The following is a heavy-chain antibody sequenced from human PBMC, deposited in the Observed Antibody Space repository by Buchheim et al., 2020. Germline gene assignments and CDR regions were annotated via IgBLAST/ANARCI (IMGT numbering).Heavy chain of an antibody. J-gene: IGHJ6*02. V-gene: IGHV4-61*02. CDR3: AREGPYCSGGSCYTYGMDV. Sequence: QVQLQQWGAGLLKPSETLSLTCTVSGGSISSGSYYWSWIRQPAGKGLEWIGRIYTSGSTNYNPSLKSRVTISVDTSKNQFSLKLSSVTAADTAVYYCAREGPYCSGGSCYTYGMDVWGQGTT. CDR1: GGSISSGSYY. D-gene: IGHD2-15*01. CDR2: IYTSGST.